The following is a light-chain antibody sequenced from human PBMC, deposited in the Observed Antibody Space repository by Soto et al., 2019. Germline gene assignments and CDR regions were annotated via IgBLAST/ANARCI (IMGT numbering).Light chain of an antibody. CDR1: SSDVGSYNL. CDR2: EDS. Sequence: QSALTQPASVSGSPGQSITISCTGTSSDVGSYNLVSWYQHHPGKAPKLIIYEDSKRPPGVSNRLSGSKSGNTASLTISGLQAEDEADYYCCSYAGSSTFVVFGGGTKLPS. J-gene: IGLJ2*01. V-gene: IGLV2-23*01. CDR3: CSYAGSSTFVV.